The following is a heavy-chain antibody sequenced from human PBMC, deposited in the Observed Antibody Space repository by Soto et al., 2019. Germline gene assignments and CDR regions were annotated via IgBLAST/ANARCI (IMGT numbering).Heavy chain of an antibody. V-gene: IGHV3-23*01. D-gene: IGHD3-22*01. CDR3: AKEGPSQIVVVILGGTDY. CDR1: LFTFSSYA. Sequence: PGWPLRLSCASSLFTFSSYAMSWVLQTPLKGLELFSAISGSGGITYYADSVKGRFTISRDNSKNTLYLQMNSLRAEDTAVYYCAKEGPSQIVVVILGGTDYWGQGTLVTVSS. CDR2: ISGSGGIT. J-gene: IGHJ4*02.